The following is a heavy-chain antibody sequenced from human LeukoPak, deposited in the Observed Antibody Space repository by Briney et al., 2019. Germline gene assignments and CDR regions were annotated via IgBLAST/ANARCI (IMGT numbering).Heavy chain of an antibody. J-gene: IGHJ3*02. D-gene: IGHD7-27*01. CDR2: IYYSGST. CDR1: GGSISSGGYS. CDR3: ARANWGSGDAFDI. Sequence: SETLSLTCAVSGGSISSGGYSWSWIRQPPGKGLEWIGYIYYSGSTYYNPSLKSRVTISVDTPKNQFSLKLSSVTAADTAVYYCARANWGSGDAFDIWGQGTMVTVSS. V-gene: IGHV4-30-4*07.